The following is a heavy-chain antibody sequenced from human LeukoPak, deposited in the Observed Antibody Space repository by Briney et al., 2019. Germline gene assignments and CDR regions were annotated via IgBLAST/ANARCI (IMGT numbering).Heavy chain of an antibody. J-gene: IGHJ4*02. V-gene: IGHV3-30-3*01. Sequence: SGGSLRLSCTASGFTFNNFAMHWVRQAPGKGLEWLAVISNDETNEYYADSVRGRFTISRDNFKNTLYLQMNSPRAEDTAMYYCTAGTYYSDQYPWDYWGQGTLVTVSS. D-gene: IGHD3-22*01. CDR3: TAGTYYSDQYPWDY. CDR2: ISNDETNE. CDR1: GFTFNNFA.